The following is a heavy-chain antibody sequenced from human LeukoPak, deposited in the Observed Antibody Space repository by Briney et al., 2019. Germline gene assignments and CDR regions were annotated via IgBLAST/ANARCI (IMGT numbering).Heavy chain of an antibody. Sequence: SETLSLTCTVSGGSIRSSYYYWGWIRQPPGKGLEWIGYIYYSGSTNYNPSLKSRVTISVDTSKNQFSLKLSSVTAADTAVYYCARAYSGFDYWCQGTLVTVSS. CDR3: ARAYSGFDY. D-gene: IGHD5-18*01. V-gene: IGHV4-61*05. J-gene: IGHJ4*02. CDR1: GGSIRSSYYY. CDR2: IYYSGST.